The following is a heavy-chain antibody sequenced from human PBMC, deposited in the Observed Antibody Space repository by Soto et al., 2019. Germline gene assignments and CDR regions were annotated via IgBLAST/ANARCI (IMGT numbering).Heavy chain of an antibody. CDR2: ISAYNGNT. Sequence: ASVKVSCKASGYTFTSYGISWVRQAPGQGLEWMGWISAYNGNTNYAQKLQGRVTMTTDTSTSTAYMELRSLRSDDPAVYYCARFRTVRNIVATSSYYYYGMAVWGQGTTVTVSS. CDR3: ARFRTVRNIVATSSYYYYGMAV. CDR1: GYTFTSYG. V-gene: IGHV1-18*04. D-gene: IGHD5-12*01. J-gene: IGHJ6*02.